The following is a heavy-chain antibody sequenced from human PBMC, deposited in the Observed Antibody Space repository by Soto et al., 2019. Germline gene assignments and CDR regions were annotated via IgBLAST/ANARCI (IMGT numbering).Heavy chain of an antibody. D-gene: IGHD3-10*01. V-gene: IGHV4-28*01. J-gene: IGHJ4*02. CDR2: IYYSGST. CDR1: GYSISSSNW. CDR3: ASSHGYGSYYFDY. Sequence: SETLSLTCAVSGYSISSSNWWGWIRQPPGKGLEWIGYIYYSGSTYYNPSLKSRVTMSVDTSKNQFSLKLSSVTAADTAVYYCASSHGYGSYYFDYWGQGTLVTVSS.